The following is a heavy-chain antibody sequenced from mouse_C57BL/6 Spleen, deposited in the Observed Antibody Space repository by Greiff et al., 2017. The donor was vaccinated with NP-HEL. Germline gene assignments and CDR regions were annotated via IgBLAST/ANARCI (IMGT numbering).Heavy chain of an antibody. J-gene: IGHJ2*01. D-gene: IGHD3-2*02. CDR2: IDPEDGDT. Sequence: VQLQQSGAELVRPGASVKLSCTASGFNIQDHHMHWVKQRPEQGLEWIGRIDPEDGDTEYASKFQGKATMTADTSSNTAYLQLSSLTSEDAAVYYCTTSRQDYFDYWGQGTTLTVSS. CDR3: TTSRQDYFDY. CDR1: GFNIQDHH. V-gene: IGHV14-1*01.